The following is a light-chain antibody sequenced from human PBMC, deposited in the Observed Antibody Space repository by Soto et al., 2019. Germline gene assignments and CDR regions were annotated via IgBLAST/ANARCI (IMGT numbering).Light chain of an antibody. Sequence: QSVLTQPPSVSGAPGQRVTISCTGSSSNIGAGYDVHWYQQLPGTAPKLLIYGNSNRPSGVPDRFSGSKSGTPASLAITGLQAGDEADYYCQSYDSSLSAGVFGGGTQLTVL. V-gene: IGLV1-40*01. CDR3: QSYDSSLSAGV. CDR2: GNS. J-gene: IGLJ3*02. CDR1: SSNIGAGYD.